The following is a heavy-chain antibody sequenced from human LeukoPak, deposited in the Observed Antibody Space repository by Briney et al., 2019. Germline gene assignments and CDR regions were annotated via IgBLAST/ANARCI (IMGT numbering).Heavy chain of an antibody. CDR3: ARDLSPSYSYYMDV. J-gene: IGHJ6*03. CDR1: VCTLNNYG. Sequence: ASETVSHKPSVCTLNNYGITWVRQAPGQGLEWMGGVTLIFGEAIHEQKFQGRVTITADESTATASMELSSLTADDTAVYYCARDLSPSYSYYMDVWGKGTTVSACS. CDR2: VTLIFGEA. V-gene: IGHV1-69*13.